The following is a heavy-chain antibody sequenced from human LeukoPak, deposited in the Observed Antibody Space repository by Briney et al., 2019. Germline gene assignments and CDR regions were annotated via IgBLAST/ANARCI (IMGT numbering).Heavy chain of an antibody. V-gene: IGHV5-51*01. CDR3: ATSESQTKFDY. J-gene: IGHJ4*02. CDR1: GYSFTTHW. CDR2: IFTGDSDT. Sequence: GESLKISCKGSGYSFTTHWSGWVRQMPGKGLEGMGIIFTGDSDTAFSPSFQGHVTISADKSISTAFLQWNSLKASDSAMYYCATSESQTKFDYWGQGTLVTVSS. D-gene: IGHD1/OR15-1a*01.